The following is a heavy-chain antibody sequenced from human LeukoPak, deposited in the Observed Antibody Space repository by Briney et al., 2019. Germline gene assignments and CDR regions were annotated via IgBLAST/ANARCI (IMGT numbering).Heavy chain of an antibody. J-gene: IGHJ6*03. Sequence: ASVKVSCKASGYTFSSYGISWVRQAPGQGLEWMGWISAYNGNTNYAQKVQGRVTMTTDTSTSTAYMEVKSLRSDDTAVYYCARSGAYGYYYYYYYMDVWGKGTTVTISS. CDR2: ISAYNGNT. V-gene: IGHV1-18*01. CDR1: GYTFSSYG. CDR3: ARSGAYGYYYYYYYMDV. D-gene: IGHD5-12*01.